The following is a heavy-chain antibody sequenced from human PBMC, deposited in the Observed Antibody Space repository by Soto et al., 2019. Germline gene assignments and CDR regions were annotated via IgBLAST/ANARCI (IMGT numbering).Heavy chain of an antibody. Sequence: PGGSLRLSCVASGFTFSNHRMNWVRQAPGKGLEWVASISGSGKDTFYRDSVKGRFTISRDNAESSLVLQMNRLTVEDGAVYYCADSWLPTSYWGPGTLVTVSS. CDR2: ISGSGKDT. CDR3: ADSWLPTSY. J-gene: IGHJ4*02. CDR1: GFTFSNHR. D-gene: IGHD3-10*01. V-gene: IGHV3-21*06.